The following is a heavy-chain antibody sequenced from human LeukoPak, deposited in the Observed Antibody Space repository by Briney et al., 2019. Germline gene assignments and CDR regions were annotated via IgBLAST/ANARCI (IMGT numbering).Heavy chain of an antibody. J-gene: IGHJ4*02. CDR2: ISSTSSII. CDR3: ARESAYAFDY. CDR1: GFTFSGYS. D-gene: IGHD5-12*01. Sequence: AGRSLKISCAASGFTFSGYSMTWVRQAPGKGLEWVSYISSTSSIILYGDSVKGRFTISRDNDKKSLYLQMNSLGAEDTAMYYCARESAYAFDYWGQGILVTVSS. V-gene: IGHV3-48*01.